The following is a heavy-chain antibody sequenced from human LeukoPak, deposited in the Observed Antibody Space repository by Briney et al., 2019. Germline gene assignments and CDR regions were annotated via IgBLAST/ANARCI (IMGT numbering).Heavy chain of an antibody. V-gene: IGHV1-46*01. CDR3: ARSMRGYSYGVFDY. J-gene: IGHJ4*02. CDR1: GYTFTIYY. D-gene: IGHD5-18*01. CDR2: IIPSGGLT. Sequence: ASVEVSCKASGYTFTIYYMHWVRQAPGQGLEWMGIIIPSGGLTSYGQMFQDRVTMTRDTSTSTVYMELSSLRSEDTAVYYCARSMRGYSYGVFDYWGQGTLVTVSS.